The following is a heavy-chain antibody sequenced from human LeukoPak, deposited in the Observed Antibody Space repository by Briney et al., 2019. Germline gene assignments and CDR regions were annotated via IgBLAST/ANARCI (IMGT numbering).Heavy chain of an antibody. D-gene: IGHD3-22*01. Sequence: SETLSLTCAVYGRSFTGFNWSWLRQSPGKGLEWIGEVDNSGGSHYNPSLKSRVTISVDTSKNQFSLKLSSVTAADTAVYYCARGNSYYDTSGYFPWESFQHWGQGTLVTVSS. CDR2: VDNSGGS. J-gene: IGHJ1*01. CDR3: ARGNSYYDTSGYFPWESFQH. CDR1: GRSFTGFN. V-gene: IGHV4-34*01.